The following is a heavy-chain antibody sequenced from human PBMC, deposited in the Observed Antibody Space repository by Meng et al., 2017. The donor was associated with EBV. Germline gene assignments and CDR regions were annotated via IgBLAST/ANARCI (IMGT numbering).Heavy chain of an antibody. J-gene: IGHJ5*02. V-gene: IGHV3-30*18. CDR2: IPSDASHNK. D-gene: IGHD1-14*01. CDR1: GFTFSNYG. Sequence: QEHLVESGGGVVQPGKSLSLSCAASGFTFSNYGFHWVRQAPGKGPEWVAIIPSDASHNKYYADSVKGRFTISRDNSKNTLYLQMNSLRTEDTAVYYCAKDLSGRFDPWGQGTLVTVSS. CDR3: AKDLSGRFDP.